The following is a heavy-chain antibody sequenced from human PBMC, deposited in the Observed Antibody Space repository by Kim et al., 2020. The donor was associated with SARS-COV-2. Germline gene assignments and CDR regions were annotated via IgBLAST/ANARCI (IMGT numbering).Heavy chain of an antibody. V-gene: IGHV1-24*01. CDR3: ATALGYSDALDP. CDR1: GYPVNEFP. Sequence: ASVKVSCKVSGYPVNEFPMHWVRQAPGKGLEWMGRFDPEDGETIVAQKFQGRVTVSEDTSTNTAYLDLRSLKSEDTAVYYCATALGYSDALDPWGQGTLVTVSS. D-gene: IGHD5-12*01. J-gene: IGHJ5*02. CDR2: FDPEDGET.